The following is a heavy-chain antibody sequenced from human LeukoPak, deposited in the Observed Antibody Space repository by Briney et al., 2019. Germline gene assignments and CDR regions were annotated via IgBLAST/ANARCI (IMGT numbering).Heavy chain of an antibody. Sequence: GESLKISCKGSGYSFTSYWIGWVRQLPGKGLEWMGIIYPDDSDTRYSPSFQGQVTISADKSISTAYLQWSSLKASDTAMYYCARQVLDVVAATDYYGMDVWGQGTTVTVSS. CDR1: GYSFTSYW. D-gene: IGHD2-15*01. CDR3: ARQVLDVVAATDYYGMDV. V-gene: IGHV5-51*01. CDR2: IYPDDSDT. J-gene: IGHJ6*02.